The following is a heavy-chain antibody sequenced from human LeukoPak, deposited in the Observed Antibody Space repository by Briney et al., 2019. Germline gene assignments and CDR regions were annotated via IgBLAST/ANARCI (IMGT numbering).Heavy chain of an antibody. CDR3: AREGGYGDIDS. D-gene: IGHD4-17*01. J-gene: IGHJ4*02. Sequence: PGGSLRLSCAASGFTFSNYWMNWVRQAPGKGLEWVANIKQDGSEKYYVDSVKDRFTISRDNTENSLYLQMNSLRAEDTAVYYCAREGGYGDIDSWGQGTLVTVSS. CDR1: GFTFSNYW. V-gene: IGHV3-7*05. CDR2: IKQDGSEK.